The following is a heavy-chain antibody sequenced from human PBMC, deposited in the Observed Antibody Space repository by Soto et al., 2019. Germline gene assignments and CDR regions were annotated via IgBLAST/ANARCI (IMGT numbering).Heavy chain of an antibody. J-gene: IGHJ4*02. D-gene: IGHD2-21*01. CDR3: AKEMIASTLADFFDY. CDR2: ISGSGGRT. Sequence: EVQLLESGGGWIQPGWPLRLSCEASGFTFSNYGMTWVRLAPGKGLEWVSTISGSGGRTFYADPVKGRFTISRDNSKNPLYLQMNSLRAEDTAVYYCAKEMIASTLADFFDYWGQGTLVTVSS. CDR1: GFTFSNYG. V-gene: IGHV3-23*01.